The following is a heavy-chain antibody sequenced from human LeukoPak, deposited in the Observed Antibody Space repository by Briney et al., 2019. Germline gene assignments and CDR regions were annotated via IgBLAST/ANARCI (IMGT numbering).Heavy chain of an antibody. J-gene: IGHJ5*02. V-gene: IGHV4-61*08. D-gene: IGHD3-10*01. Sequence: PSETLSLTCAVSGGSISSGGYSWSWIRQPPGKGLEWIGYIYYSRTTNYNPSLKSRVTISVDTSKNQFSLKLSSATAADTAVYYCAGVSLYGSGASPWGQGTLVTVSS. CDR3: AGVSLYGSGASP. CDR1: GGSISSGGYS. CDR2: IYYSRTT.